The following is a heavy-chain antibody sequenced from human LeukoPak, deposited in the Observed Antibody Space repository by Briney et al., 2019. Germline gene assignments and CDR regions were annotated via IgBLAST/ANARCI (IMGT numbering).Heavy chain of an antibody. CDR3: ARHNNIVVIPGWARAFDY. Sequence: PSEALSLTCTVSGGSISSGSDYWGWIRQPPGKGLEWIGNIYYSGDTYYNPSLKSRVTISVDTSKNQFSLKLSPVTAADTAVYYCARHNNIVVIPGWARAFDYWGQGTLVTVSS. CDR1: GGSISSGSDY. D-gene: IGHD2-2*01. CDR2: IYYSGDT. J-gene: IGHJ4*02. V-gene: IGHV4-39*01.